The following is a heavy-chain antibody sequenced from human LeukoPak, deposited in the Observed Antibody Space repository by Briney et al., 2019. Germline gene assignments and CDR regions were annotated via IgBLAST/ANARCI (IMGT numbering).Heavy chain of an antibody. Sequence: GGSLRLSCAASGFTVSSNYMSWVRQAPGKGLEWVSVIYSGGSTYYADSVKGRFTISRDNSKNTLYLQMNSLRAEDTAVYYCAKYPPAAAVFEYWGQGTLVTVSS. V-gene: IGHV3-53*01. CDR1: GFTVSSNY. CDR2: IYSGGST. CDR3: AKYPPAAAVFEY. D-gene: IGHD6-13*01. J-gene: IGHJ4*02.